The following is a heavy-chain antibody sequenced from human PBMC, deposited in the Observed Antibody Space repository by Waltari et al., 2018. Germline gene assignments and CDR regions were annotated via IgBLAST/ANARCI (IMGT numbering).Heavy chain of an antibody. Sequence: EVQLVYSGCGLVQPGLSLRLSWPPSGFTFGDYAMSWVGQAPEKGLEWLGFIRSKTYGGTTDYAASVKGRFTISRDDSKSIAYQQMGSLEAEDTAVYFCNYGAAASRWGQGTLVTVST. V-gene: IGHV3-49*04. CDR1: GFTFGDYA. D-gene: IGHD4-17*01. CDR2: IRSKTYGGTT. J-gene: IGHJ4*02. CDR3: NYGAAASR.